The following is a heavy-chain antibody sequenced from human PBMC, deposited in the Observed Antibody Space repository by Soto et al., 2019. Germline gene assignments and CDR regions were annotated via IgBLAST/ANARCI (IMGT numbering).Heavy chain of an antibody. CDR3: AKGRTEQWVVRFHYYYGMDV. D-gene: IGHD6-19*01. V-gene: IGHV3-30*18. CDR1: GFTFSSHG. Sequence: QVQLVECGGGVVQPGRSLRLSCAASGFTFSSHGMHWVRQAPGKGLEWVAVISYDGSNKYYADSVKGRFTIYRDNSKNTLYLQMNSLRAEDTAVYYCAKGRTEQWVVRFHYYYGMDVWGQGATVTVSS. J-gene: IGHJ6*02. CDR2: ISYDGSNK.